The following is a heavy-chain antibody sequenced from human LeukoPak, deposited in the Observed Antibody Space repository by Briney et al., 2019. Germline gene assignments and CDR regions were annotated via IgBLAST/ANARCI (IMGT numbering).Heavy chain of an antibody. Sequence: GGSLRLSCAPSGFTSDDFAMHWVRQAPGKGLEWVALISYDGGNKNYADSVKGRFTISRDNSKNTLYLHMNSLRPEDTAVYYCARDPPFSSGWSQNHFDYWGQGTLVTVSS. CDR2: ISYDGGNK. CDR1: GFTSDDFA. CDR3: ARDPPFSSGWSQNHFDY. J-gene: IGHJ4*02. D-gene: IGHD6-19*01. V-gene: IGHV3-30*04.